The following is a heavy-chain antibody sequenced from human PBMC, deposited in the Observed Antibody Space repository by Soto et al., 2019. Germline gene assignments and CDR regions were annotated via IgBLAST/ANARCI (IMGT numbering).Heavy chain of an antibody. CDR3: AGGPNSDF. J-gene: IGHJ4*02. CDR1: GFSVGGNY. V-gene: IGHV3-53*01. CDR2: IYSGGNP. D-gene: IGHD2-21*01. Sequence: EERLVQSGGGLVQPGGSLRLSCAASGFSVGGNYMSWVRQAPGKGLELVSLIYSGGNPFYADSMKGRFTLSRDNSNNMLYLPMDRLRGGGTGVYYFAGGPNSDFWGPGTLVIVSS.